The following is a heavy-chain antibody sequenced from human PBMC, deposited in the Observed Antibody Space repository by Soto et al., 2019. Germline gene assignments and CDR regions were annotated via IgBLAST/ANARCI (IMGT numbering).Heavy chain of an antibody. V-gene: IGHV2-5*02. J-gene: IGHJ3*02. CDR1: GFSLSTSGVG. CDR2: IYWDDDK. CDR3: AHSRYDRPIGNLGAFDI. Sequence: SGPTLVNPTQTLTLTCTFSGFSLSTSGVGVGWIRQPPGKALEWLALIYWDDDKRYSPPLKSRLTITKDTSKNLVVLTMTNMDPVDTATYYCAHSRYDRPIGNLGAFDIWGQGTMVTVSS. D-gene: IGHD1-20*01.